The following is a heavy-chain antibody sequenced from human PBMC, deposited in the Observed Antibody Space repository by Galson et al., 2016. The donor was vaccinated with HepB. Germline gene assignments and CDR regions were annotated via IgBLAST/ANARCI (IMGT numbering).Heavy chain of an antibody. CDR3: AREHVRSSFDL. J-gene: IGHJ3*01. CDR1: GFTFSRSG. Sequence: SLRLSCAGSGFTFSRSGLNWVRQAPGKGLQWVSYISSSVSTIYYADSVMGRFTISRDNAKNSVYLQMHSLRDEDTAVYYCAREHVRSSFDLWGQGTMVTVSS. CDR2: ISSSVSTI. V-gene: IGHV3-48*02. D-gene: IGHD3-10*01.